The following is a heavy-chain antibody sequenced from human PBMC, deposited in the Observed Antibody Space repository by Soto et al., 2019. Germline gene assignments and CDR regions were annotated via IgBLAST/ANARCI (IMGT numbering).Heavy chain of an antibody. Sequence: GGSLRLSGAASGFTFSSYWMSWVRQAPGKGLEWVANIKQDGSEKYYVDSVKGRFTISRDNAKNSLYLQMNSLRAEDTAVYYCARLIIRPDTYNWFDPWGQGTLVTVSS. CDR1: GFTFSSYW. J-gene: IGHJ5*02. CDR3: ARLIIRPDTYNWFDP. V-gene: IGHV3-7*01. D-gene: IGHD5-18*01. CDR2: IKQDGSEK.